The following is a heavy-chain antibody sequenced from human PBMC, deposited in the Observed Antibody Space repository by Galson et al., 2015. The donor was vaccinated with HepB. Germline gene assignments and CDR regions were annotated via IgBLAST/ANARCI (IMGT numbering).Heavy chain of an antibody. J-gene: IGHJ5*02. CDR2: IYYSGST. D-gene: IGHD4-17*01. V-gene: IGHV4-39*07. Sequence: LSLTCTVSGGSISSSSYYWGWIRQPPGKGLEWIGSIYYSGSTYYNPSLKSRVTISVDTSKNQFSLKLSSVTAADTAVYYCARNPSGGDYGNNWFDPWGQGTLVTVSS. CDR1: GGSISSSSYY. CDR3: ARNPSGGDYGNNWFDP.